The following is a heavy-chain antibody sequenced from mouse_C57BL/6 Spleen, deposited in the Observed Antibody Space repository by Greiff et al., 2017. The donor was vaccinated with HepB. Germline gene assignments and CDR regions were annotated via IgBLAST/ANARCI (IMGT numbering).Heavy chain of an antibody. CDR2: IYPGGGYT. CDR3: ARGPYDYDDGYYAMDY. CDR1: GYTFTNYW. J-gene: IGHJ4*01. Sequence: QVQLQQSGAELVRPGTSVKMSCKASGYTFTNYWIGWAKQRPGHGLEWIGDIYPGGGYTNYNEKFKGKATLTADKSSSTAYMQFSSLTSEDSAIYYCARGPYDYDDGYYAMDYWGQGTSVTVSS. V-gene: IGHV1-63*01. D-gene: IGHD2-4*01.